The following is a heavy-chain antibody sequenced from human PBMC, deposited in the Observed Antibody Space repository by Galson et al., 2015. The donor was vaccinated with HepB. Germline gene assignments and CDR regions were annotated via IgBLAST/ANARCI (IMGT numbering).Heavy chain of an antibody. J-gene: IGHJ4*02. CDR1: GFTFSDYY. CDR3: ARDKGDDYGDLDLDY. V-gene: IGHV3-11*05. CDR2: ISSSSSYT. D-gene: IGHD4-17*01. Sequence: SLRLSCAASGFTFSDYYMSWIRQAPGKGLEWVSYISSSSSYTNYADSVKGRFTISRDNAKNSLYLQMNSLRAEDTAVYYCARDKGDDYGDLDLDYWGQGTLVTVSS.